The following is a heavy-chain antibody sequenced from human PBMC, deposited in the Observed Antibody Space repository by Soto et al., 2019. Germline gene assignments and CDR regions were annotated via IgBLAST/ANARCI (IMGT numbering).Heavy chain of an antibody. Sequence: QVQLVQSGAEVKKPGSSVKVSCKASGGTFSSYAISWVRQAPGQGLEWMGGIIPIFGTANYAQKFQGRVTITADESTSTAYMELSSLRSEDTAVYYCARGALGYCSSTSCYVHPFDPWGQGTLVTVSS. CDR1: GGTFSSYA. J-gene: IGHJ5*02. CDR2: IIPIFGTA. D-gene: IGHD2-2*01. CDR3: ARGALGYCSSTSCYVHPFDP. V-gene: IGHV1-69*01.